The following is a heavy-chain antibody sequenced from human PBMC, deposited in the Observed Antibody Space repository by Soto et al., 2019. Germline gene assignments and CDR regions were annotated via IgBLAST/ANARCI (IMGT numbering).Heavy chain of an antibody. CDR3: AKRRGAGGHFDY. CDR2: VSIGGST. Sequence: GSLRLSCAASGFTFSSYAMGWVRQGPGKGLEWVAVVSIGGSTHYADSVRSRFTISRDNSKNTLSLQMNSLTAEDTAVYFCAKRRGAGGHFDYWGQGALVTVSS. V-gene: IGHV3-23*01. J-gene: IGHJ4*02. D-gene: IGHD2-15*01. CDR1: GFTFSSYA.